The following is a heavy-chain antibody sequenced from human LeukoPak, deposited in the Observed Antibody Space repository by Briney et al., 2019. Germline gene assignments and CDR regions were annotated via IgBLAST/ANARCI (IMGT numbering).Heavy chain of an antibody. Sequence: PGGSLRLSCAASGFIFSSYAMSWVRQAPGKGLEWVGRIRSKSDGGTTDYAAPVKGRLIISRDESKNMLYLQMNSLQTEDSAVYYCTTDQRQGRKFDYWGQGTLVTVSS. CDR2: IRSKSDGGTT. D-gene: IGHD1-1*01. CDR3: TTDQRQGRKFDY. V-gene: IGHV3-15*01. CDR1: GFIFSSYA. J-gene: IGHJ4*02.